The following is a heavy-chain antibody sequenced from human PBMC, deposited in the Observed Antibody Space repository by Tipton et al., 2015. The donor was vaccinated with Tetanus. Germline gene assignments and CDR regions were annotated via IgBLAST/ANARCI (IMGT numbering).Heavy chain of an antibody. Sequence: TLSLTCTVSGASITTYHWSWLRQTPGRGLEWIGHIYYTGATSYNSSLQSRVTLSIDTSKNQFSLRLTSVTAADTAVYFCARGLPREPFYLDYWGQGKQVTVSS. J-gene: IGHJ4*02. V-gene: IGHV4-59*12. CDR1: GASITTYH. CDR3: ARGLPREPFYLDY. CDR2: IYYTGAT. D-gene: IGHD1-26*01.